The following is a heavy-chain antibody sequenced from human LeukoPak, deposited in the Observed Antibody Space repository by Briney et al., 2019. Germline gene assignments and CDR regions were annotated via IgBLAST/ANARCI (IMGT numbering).Heavy chain of an antibody. CDR3: ASSFYGDYVRNYYYYMDV. J-gene: IGHJ6*03. CDR2: TNTNTGNP. V-gene: IGHV7-4-1*02. Sequence: GASVKVSCKASGYTFTSYAMNWVRQAPGQGLEWMGWTNTNTGNPTYAQGFTGRFVFSLDTSVSTAYLQISSLKAEDTAVYYCASSFYGDYVRNYYYYMDVWGKGTTVTVFS. CDR1: GYTFTSYA. D-gene: IGHD4-17*01.